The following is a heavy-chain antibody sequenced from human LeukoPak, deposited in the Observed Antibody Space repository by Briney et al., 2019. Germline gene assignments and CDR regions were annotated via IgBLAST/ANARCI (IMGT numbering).Heavy chain of an antibody. CDR1: GGTFSSYA. J-gene: IGHJ3*02. CDR3: ARAKGYSGYDYEAFDI. V-gene: IGHV1-69*04. D-gene: IGHD5-12*01. Sequence: SVKVSCKASGGTFSSYAISWVRQAPGQGLEWMGRIIPILGIANYAQKFQGRVTITADKSTSTAYMELSSLRSEDTAVYYCARAKGYSGYDYEAFDIWGQGTMVTVSS. CDR2: IIPILGIA.